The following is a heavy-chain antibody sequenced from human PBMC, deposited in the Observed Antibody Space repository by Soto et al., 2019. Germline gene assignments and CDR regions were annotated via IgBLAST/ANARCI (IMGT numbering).Heavy chain of an antibody. D-gene: IGHD1-26*01. Sequence: EVQLVESGGGLVQPGGSLRLSCAASGFSFSSYWMHWVRQAPGEGLVWLSRINSDGSIISHADSVKGRFTISRDNAKSTLYPQMNSLRVEDTAVYYCTREDSGSYYVYWGQGTLVTVSS. CDR2: INSDGSII. CDR3: TREDSGSYYVY. CDR1: GFSFSSYW. V-gene: IGHV3-74*01. J-gene: IGHJ4*02.